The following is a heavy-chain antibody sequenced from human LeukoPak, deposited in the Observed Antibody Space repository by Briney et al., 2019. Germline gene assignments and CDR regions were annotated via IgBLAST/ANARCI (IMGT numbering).Heavy chain of an antibody. V-gene: IGHV4-59*01. CDR1: GGSISSYY. D-gene: IGHD2-21*02. J-gene: IGHJ4*02. CDR2: ICYSGST. Sequence: SETLSLTCTVSGGSISSYYWSWIRQPPGKGLEWIGYICYSGSTNYNPSLKSRVTISVDTSKNQFSLKLSSVTAADTAVYYCARTRVVTASIDYWGQGTLVTVSS. CDR3: ARTRVVTASIDY.